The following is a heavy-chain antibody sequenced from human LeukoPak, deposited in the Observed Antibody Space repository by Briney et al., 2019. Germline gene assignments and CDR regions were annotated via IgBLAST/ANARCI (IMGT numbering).Heavy chain of an antibody. J-gene: IGHJ4*02. CDR2: IIPIFGTA. V-gene: IGHV1-69*13. CDR3: ARDRHYYGSGSYLADFDY. D-gene: IGHD3-10*01. Sequence: ASVKVSCKASGGTFSSYAISWVRQAPGQGLEWMGGIIPIFGTANYARKFQGRVTITADESTSTAYMELSSLRSEDTAVYYCARDRHYYGSGSYLADFDYWGQGTLVTVSS. CDR1: GGTFSSYA.